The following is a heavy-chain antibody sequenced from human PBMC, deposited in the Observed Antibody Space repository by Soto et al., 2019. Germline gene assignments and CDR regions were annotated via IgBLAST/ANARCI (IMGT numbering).Heavy chain of an antibody. CDR2: IYPGDSDA. D-gene: IGHD2-15*01. J-gene: IGHJ4*02. CDR3: ARQDIVKAPVRAVYFDS. Sequence: GESLKISCKANGYSFTRHWLGWVRQQPGKGLERVAVIYPGDSDARYRPSFQGQVTISADNHINTDYLKWSSLTASDTDIYFCARQDIVKAPVRAVYFDSWGQGSPVTVSS. CDR1: GYSFTRHW. V-gene: IGHV5-51*01.